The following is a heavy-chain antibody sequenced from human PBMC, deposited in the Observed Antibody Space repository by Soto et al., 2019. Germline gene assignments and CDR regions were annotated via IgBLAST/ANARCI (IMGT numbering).Heavy chain of an antibody. CDR1: GYTFTSYA. V-gene: IGHV1-3*01. D-gene: IGHD1-20*01. CDR2: INAGNGNT. Sequence: ASVKVSCKASGYTFTSYAMHWVRQAPGQRLEWMGWINAGNGNTKYSQKFQGRVTITRDSSASTAYMELSSLRSEDTAVYYCARGITLPTPLDYWGQGTLVTVSS. J-gene: IGHJ4*02. CDR3: ARGITLPTPLDY.